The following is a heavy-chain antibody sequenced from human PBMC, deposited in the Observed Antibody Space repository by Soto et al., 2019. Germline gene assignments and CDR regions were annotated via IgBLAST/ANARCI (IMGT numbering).Heavy chain of an antibody. V-gene: IGHV4-61*01. CDR2: IHDSGIA. CDR1: GGSVSSGTYY. D-gene: IGHD2-21*02. CDR3: AREGDPRNYYYYGMDV. J-gene: IGHJ6*02. Sequence: LSLTCTVSGGSVSSGTYYWSWIRQPPGKGLEWIGYIHDSGIANYNPSLMGRVTISADTSKNQFSLKLRSVTAADTAVYYCAREGDPRNYYYYGMDVWGQGTMVTVSS.